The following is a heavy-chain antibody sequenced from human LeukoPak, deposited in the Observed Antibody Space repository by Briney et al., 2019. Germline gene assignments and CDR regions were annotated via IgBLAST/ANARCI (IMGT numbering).Heavy chain of an antibody. J-gene: IGHJ3*02. CDR2: IYYSGST. CDR1: GGSISSYY. Sequence: PSETLSLTCTVSGGSISSYYWSWIRQTPGKGLEWIGYIYYSGSTNYNPSLKSRVTISVDTSKNQFSLKLSSVTAADTAVYYCARHINYYDSSGYYYHDAFDIWGQGTMVTVSS. V-gene: IGHV4-59*08. CDR3: ARHINYYDSSGYYYHDAFDI. D-gene: IGHD3-22*01.